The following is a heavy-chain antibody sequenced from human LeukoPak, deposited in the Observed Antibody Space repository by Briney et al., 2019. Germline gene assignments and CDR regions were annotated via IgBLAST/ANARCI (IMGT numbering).Heavy chain of an antibody. J-gene: IGHJ4*02. D-gene: IGHD2-15*01. CDR2: ILYDEKTK. CDR3: AKEYCGGGRCNDDFFDY. CDR1: GFTFSTNG. Sequence: SLRLSCAASGFTFSTNGMHWVRQAPGKGLEWVAVILYDEKTKYYADSVKGRFTISRDNSRNTLYLEMNSLRAEDTAVYYCAKEYCGGGRCNDDFFDYWGQGTLVTVSS. V-gene: IGHV3-30*18.